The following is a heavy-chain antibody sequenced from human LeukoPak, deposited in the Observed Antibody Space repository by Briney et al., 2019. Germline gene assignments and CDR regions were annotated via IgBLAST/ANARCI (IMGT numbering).Heavy chain of an antibody. Sequence: PGGSLRLSCAASGFTFDDYGMSWVRQAPGKGLGWVSGINWNGGSTGYADSVKGRFTISRDNAKNSLYLQMNSLRAEDTAFYYCASGLAVAGTGNYFDYWGQGTLVTVSS. CDR1: GFTFDDYG. D-gene: IGHD6-19*01. CDR2: INWNGGST. J-gene: IGHJ4*02. V-gene: IGHV3-20*04. CDR3: ASGLAVAGTGNYFDY.